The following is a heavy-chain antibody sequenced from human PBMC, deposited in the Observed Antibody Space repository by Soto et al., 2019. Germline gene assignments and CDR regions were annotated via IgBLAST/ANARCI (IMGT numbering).Heavy chain of an antibody. CDR3: ARSQSSSWYYFDY. CDR1: GFTFSSYG. CDR2: IWYDGSNK. V-gene: IGHV3-33*01. J-gene: IGHJ4*02. Sequence: QVQLVESGGGVVQPGRSLRLSCAASGFTFSSYGMHWVRQAPGKGLEWVAVIWYDGSNKYYADSVKGRFTISRDNSKNTLYLQMNSLRAEDTAVYYCARSQSSSWYYFDYWGQGTLVTVSS. D-gene: IGHD6-13*01.